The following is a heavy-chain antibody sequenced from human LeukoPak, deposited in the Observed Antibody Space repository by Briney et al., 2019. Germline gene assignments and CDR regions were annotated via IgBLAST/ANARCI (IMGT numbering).Heavy chain of an antibody. Sequence: PSETLSLTCTVSGGSISSGGYYWSWIRQHPGKGLEWIGYIYYSGSTYYNPSLKSRVTISVDTSKNQFSLKLSSVTAAGTAVYYCASRIYGDFSFDYWGQGTLVTVSS. J-gene: IGHJ4*02. V-gene: IGHV4-31*03. CDR2: IYYSGST. CDR1: GGSISSGGYY. D-gene: IGHD4-17*01. CDR3: ASRIYGDFSFDY.